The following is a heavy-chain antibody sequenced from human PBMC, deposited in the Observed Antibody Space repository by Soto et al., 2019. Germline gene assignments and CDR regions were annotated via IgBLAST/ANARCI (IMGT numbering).Heavy chain of an antibody. J-gene: IGHJ4*02. Sequence: EVQLLESGGGLVQPGGSLRLSCAASGFTFSSYAMSWVRQAPGKGLEWVSAISGSGGSTYYADSVKGRFTISRDNSKDTLYLQMNSLRAEDTAVYYCAKDRSADFWSGYYLFYWGQGTLVTVSS. V-gene: IGHV3-23*01. CDR2: ISGSGGST. D-gene: IGHD3-3*01. CDR1: GFTFSSYA. CDR3: AKDRSADFWSGYYLFY.